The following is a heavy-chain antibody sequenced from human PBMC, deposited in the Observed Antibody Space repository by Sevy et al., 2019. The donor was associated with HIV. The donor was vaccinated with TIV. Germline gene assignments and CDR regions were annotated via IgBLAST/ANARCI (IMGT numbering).Heavy chain of an antibody. Sequence: GGSLRLSCAASGFTFSSYGMHWVRQAPGKGLEWVAVISYDGSNKYYADSVKGRFTISRDNSKNTLYLQMISLRAEDTAVYYCAKELLLLLPADAWGAFDIWGQGTMVTVSS. CDR3: AKELLLLLPADAWGAFDI. D-gene: IGHD2-2*01. CDR2: ISYDGSNK. V-gene: IGHV3-30*18. CDR1: GFTFSSYG. J-gene: IGHJ3*02.